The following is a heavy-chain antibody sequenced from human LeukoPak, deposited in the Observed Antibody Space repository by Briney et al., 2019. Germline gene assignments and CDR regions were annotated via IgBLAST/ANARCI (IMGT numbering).Heavy chain of an antibody. CDR2: ISGSGGST. CDR1: GFTFSSYA. V-gene: IGHV3-23*01. J-gene: IGHJ3*02. Sequence: GGSLRLSCAASGFTFSSYAMSWVRQAPGKGLEWVASISGSGGSTYYAASVKGRFTISRDNSKNTLYLQMTSLRAEDTAVYYCAKALYYDRSGPDAFDIWGQGTMVTVSS. D-gene: IGHD3-22*01. CDR3: AKALYYDRSGPDAFDI.